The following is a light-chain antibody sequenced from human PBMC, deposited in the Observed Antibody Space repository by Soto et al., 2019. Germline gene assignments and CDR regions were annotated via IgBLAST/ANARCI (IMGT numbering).Light chain of an antibody. CDR2: GSY. CDR3: QQRTNWPDT. V-gene: IGKV3-11*01. Sequence: EIVLTQSPDTLSLSPGERATLSCRASQSIGSSLAWYQQKPGQAPRLLMYGSYHRATGIPARFGGSGSGTDFTLTISSLEPEDFAVYYCQQRTNWPDTFGQGTRLEIK. J-gene: IGKJ5*01. CDR1: QSIGSS.